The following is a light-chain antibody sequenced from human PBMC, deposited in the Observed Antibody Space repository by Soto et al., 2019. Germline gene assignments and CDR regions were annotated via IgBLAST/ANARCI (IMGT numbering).Light chain of an antibody. CDR1: QSVGSRY. V-gene: IGKV3-15*01. CDR2: GAS. J-gene: IGKJ2*01. Sequence: EIVMTQSPATLSVSPGERATLSCRASQSVGSRYLAWYQQKPGQAPRLLIFGASTRATGIPARFSGSGSGTEFTLTLSSLQSEDFAVYYCQQYDDCPYTFGQGTKLESK. CDR3: QQYDDCPYT.